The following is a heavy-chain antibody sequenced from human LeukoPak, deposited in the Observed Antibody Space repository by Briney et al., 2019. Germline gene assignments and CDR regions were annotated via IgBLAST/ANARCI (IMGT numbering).Heavy chain of an antibody. D-gene: IGHD2-8*01. CDR3: ARAKYCTNGVCYTCGY. CDR2: INPNSGGT. V-gene: IGHV1-2*02. J-gene: IGHJ4*02. CDR1: GYTFTGYY. Sequence: ASVKVSCKASGYTFTGYYMHWVRQAPGQGLEWMGWINPNSGGTNYAQKFQGRVTMTRDTSISTAYMELSRLRSDDTAVYYCARAKYCTNGVCYTCGYWGQGTLVTVSS.